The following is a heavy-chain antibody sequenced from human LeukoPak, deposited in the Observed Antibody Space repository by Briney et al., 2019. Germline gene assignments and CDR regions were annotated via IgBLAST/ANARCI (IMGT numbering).Heavy chain of an antibody. D-gene: IGHD5-24*01. CDR3: ARESIWLQFHSFDF. V-gene: IGHV3-53*01. CDR2: IYTGGNT. Sequence: GGSLRLSCAASGFTVDSNYLSWVRQAPGKGLEWVSTIYTGGNTYYAASVKGRFTISRDFSKNTVFLHMNSLRAEDTAMYYCARESIWLQFHSFDFWGQGTLVTVSS. CDR1: GFTVDSNY. J-gene: IGHJ4*02.